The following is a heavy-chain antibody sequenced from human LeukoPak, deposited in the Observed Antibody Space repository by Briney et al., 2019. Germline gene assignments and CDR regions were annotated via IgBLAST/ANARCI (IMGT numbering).Heavy chain of an antibody. CDR1: GFTFSSYE. Sequence: PGGSLRLSCAASGFTFSSYEMNWVRQAPGKGLEWVSYISSSGSTIYYADSVKGRFTISRDNAKNSLYLQMNSLRAEDTAVYYCARFRDGYNQFFDYWGQGTLVTVSS. D-gene: IGHD5-24*01. V-gene: IGHV3-48*03. CDR3: ARFRDGYNQFFDY. CDR2: ISSSGSTI. J-gene: IGHJ4*02.